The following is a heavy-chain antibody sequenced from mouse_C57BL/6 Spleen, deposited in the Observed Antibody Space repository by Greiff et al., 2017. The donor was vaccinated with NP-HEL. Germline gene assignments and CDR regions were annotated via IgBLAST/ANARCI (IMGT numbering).Heavy chain of an antibody. V-gene: IGHV1-64*01. CDR1: GYTFTSYW. CDR3: ACDGYYVRFAD. D-gene: IGHD2-3*01. Sequence: QVQLQQPGAELVKPGASVKLSCKASGYTFTSYWMHWVKQRPGQGLEWIGMIHPNSGSTNYNEKFKSKATLTVDKSSSTAYMQLSSLTSEDSAVYYCACDGYYVRFADWGQGTLVTVSA. J-gene: IGHJ3*01. CDR2: IHPNSGST.